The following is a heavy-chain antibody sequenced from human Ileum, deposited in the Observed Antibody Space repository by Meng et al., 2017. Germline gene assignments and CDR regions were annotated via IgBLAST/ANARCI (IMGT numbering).Heavy chain of an antibody. CDR3: AHIFDS. Sequence: GQLQESGPGLVVPSGPLARACAVSGRSISSSDWGSWVRQPPGKGLEWIAEMNLGGSPNYNPSLKSRVTMSVDKSNDHLSLQLTSVTAADTAVYYCAHIFDSWGQGTLVTVSS. CDR1: GRSISSSDW. CDR2: MNLGGSP. J-gene: IGHJ4*02. V-gene: IGHV4-4*02.